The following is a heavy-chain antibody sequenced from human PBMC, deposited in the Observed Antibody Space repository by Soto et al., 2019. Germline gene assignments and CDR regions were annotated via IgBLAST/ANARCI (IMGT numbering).Heavy chain of an antibody. D-gene: IGHD3-10*01. V-gene: IGHV1-69*08. CDR3: VRYYYGSGSYSGPDYYGMDV. J-gene: IGHJ6*02. Sequence: QVQLVQSGAEVKKPGSSVKVSCKASGGTITSYTISWVRQAPGQGLEWMGRIIPIVNTADYAQKFQGRVXIXGXKTXNTAYMERSSLRSEDTAVYYCVRYYYGSGSYSGPDYYGMDVWGQGTTVTVSS. CDR2: IIPIVNTA. CDR1: GGTITSYT.